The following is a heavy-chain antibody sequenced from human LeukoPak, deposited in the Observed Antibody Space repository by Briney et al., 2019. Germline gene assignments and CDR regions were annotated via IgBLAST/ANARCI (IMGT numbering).Heavy chain of an antibody. CDR1: GYTFTSYA. CDR3: AQKFGGSGSYPH. V-gene: IGHV1-3*01. J-gene: IGHJ4*02. CDR2: INAGNGNT. D-gene: IGHD3-10*01. Sequence: GASVKVSCKASGYTFTSYAMHWVRQAPGQRLEWMGWINAGNGNTKYSQKFQGRVTITRDTSASTAYMELSSLRSEDTAVYYCAQKFGGSGSYPHWGQGTLVTVSS.